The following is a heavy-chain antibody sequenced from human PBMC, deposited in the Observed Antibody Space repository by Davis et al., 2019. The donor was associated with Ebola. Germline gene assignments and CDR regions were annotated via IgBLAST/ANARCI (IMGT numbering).Heavy chain of an antibody. D-gene: IGHD4-17*01. Sequence: GESLKISCAASGFTFSSYAKSWVRQAPGKGLEWVSAISGSGGSTYYADSVKGRFTISRDNSKNTLYLQMNSLRSEDTAVYYCARDHGIGYGDYGVWFDPWGQGTLVTVSS. J-gene: IGHJ5*02. V-gene: IGHV3-23*01. CDR3: ARDHGIGYGDYGVWFDP. CDR1: GFTFSSYA. CDR2: ISGSGGST.